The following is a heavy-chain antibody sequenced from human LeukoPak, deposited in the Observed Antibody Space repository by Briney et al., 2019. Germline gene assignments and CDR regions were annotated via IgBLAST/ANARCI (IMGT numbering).Heavy chain of an antibody. CDR2: IYPGGIT. CDR3: ARDLLW. Sequence: SETLSLTCTVSGGSISSYYWSWIRQPAGKGLEWIGHIYPGGITSYNPSLKSRVTMSVDTSKNQFSLRLTSVIAADTAVYYCARDLLWWGQGTLVTVSS. D-gene: IGHD2-21*01. CDR1: GGSISSYY. J-gene: IGHJ4*02. V-gene: IGHV4-4*07.